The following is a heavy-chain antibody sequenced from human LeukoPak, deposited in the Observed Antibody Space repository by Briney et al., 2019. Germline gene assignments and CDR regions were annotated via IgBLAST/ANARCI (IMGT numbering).Heavy chain of an antibody. CDR1: GFRFADHG. CDR2: ISWNAGST. Sequence: GGSLRLSCAASGFRFADHGMSWVRQAPGKGLGWDSGISWNAGSTGYADSVKGRFTISRDNAENSLFLQMNSLRVEDTALYYCAGGDRNGWYFYYWGQGILVTVSS. D-gene: IGHD6-19*01. J-gene: IGHJ4*02. CDR3: AGGDRNGWYFYY. V-gene: IGHV3-20*04.